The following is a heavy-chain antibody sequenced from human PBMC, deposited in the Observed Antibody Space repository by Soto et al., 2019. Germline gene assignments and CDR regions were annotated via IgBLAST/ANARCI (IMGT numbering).Heavy chain of an antibody. J-gene: IGHJ4*02. Sequence: VQLLESGGDLVQPGWSQTLSCAASGFTFGDYSMSWVRQAPGTGLEWVAGIRGTGGSTYYADSVKGRCTISRHNSKNTLYLQMDSLRAEDTAGYYCARSVGDTFNTYFLHYWGQGTLVTVSS. CDR2: IRGTGGST. D-gene: IGHD1-26*01. CDR3: ARSVGDTFNTYFLHY. CDR1: GFTFGDYS. V-gene: IGHV3-23*01.